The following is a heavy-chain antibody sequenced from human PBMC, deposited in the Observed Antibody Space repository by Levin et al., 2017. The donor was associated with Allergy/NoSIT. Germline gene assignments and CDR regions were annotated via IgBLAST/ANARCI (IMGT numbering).Heavy chain of an antibody. Sequence: GGSLRLSCAASGFTFDDYAMHWVRQAPGKGLEWVSGISWNSGSIGYADSVKGRFTISRDNAKNSLYLQMNSLRAEDTALYYCAKEGAAAGTRVYYYYGMDVWGQGTTVTVSS. J-gene: IGHJ6*02. D-gene: IGHD6-13*01. CDR1: GFTFDDYA. CDR2: ISWNSGSI. V-gene: IGHV3-9*01. CDR3: AKEGAAAGTRVYYYYGMDV.